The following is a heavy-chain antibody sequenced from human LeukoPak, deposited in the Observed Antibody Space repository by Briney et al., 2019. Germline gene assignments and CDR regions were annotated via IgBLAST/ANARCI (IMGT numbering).Heavy chain of an antibody. D-gene: IGHD3-10*01. J-gene: IGHJ5*02. V-gene: IGHV1-69*04. CDR3: ARDMYGSGSYLNWFDP. Sequence: GASVKVSCKASGGTFSSYAISWVRQAPGQGLEWMGRIIPIPGIANYAQKFQGRVTITADKSTSTAYMELSSLRSEDTAVYYCARDMYGSGSYLNWFDPWGQGTLVTVSS. CDR2: IIPIPGIA. CDR1: GGTFSSYA.